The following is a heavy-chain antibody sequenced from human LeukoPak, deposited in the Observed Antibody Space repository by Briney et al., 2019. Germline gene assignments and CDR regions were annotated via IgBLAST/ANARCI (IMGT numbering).Heavy chain of an antibody. J-gene: IGHJ4*02. CDR2: INPNSGGT. V-gene: IGHV1-2*02. CDR1: GYTFTGYY. Sequence: ASVKVSCKASGYTFTGYYMHWVRQAPGQGLEWMGWINPNSGGTNYAQKFQGRVTMTRDTSISTAYMELSRLRSDDTAVYYCARGSILRPVAGMSYWGQGTLVTVSS. CDR3: ARGSILRPVAGMSY. D-gene: IGHD6-19*01.